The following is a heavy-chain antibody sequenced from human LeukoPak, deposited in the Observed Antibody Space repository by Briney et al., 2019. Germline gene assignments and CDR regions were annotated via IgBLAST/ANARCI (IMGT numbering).Heavy chain of an antibody. CDR1: GYTFTTYD. CDR2: MNPNSGDT. CDR3: ARVAGIDP. J-gene: IGHJ5*02. Sequence: ASVKVSCKASGYTFTTYDINWVRQATGQGLEWMGYMNPNSGDTGYAQKFQGRLTMTWDTSITTAYMELASLRSDDTAVYYCARVAGIDPWGQGTLVTVSS. V-gene: IGHV1-8*01.